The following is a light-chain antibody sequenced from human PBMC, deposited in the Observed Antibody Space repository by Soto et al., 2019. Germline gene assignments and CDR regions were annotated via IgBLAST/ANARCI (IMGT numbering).Light chain of an antibody. Sequence: EIVLTQSTATLSLSPGARATLSCRASQSVSSYLAWYQQKPGQAPRLLIYDASNRATGIPARFSGSGSGTDFTLTISSLEPEDFAVYYCQQRSNWRALTFGGGTKVEMK. J-gene: IGKJ4*01. CDR2: DAS. CDR3: QQRSNWRALT. CDR1: QSVSSY. V-gene: IGKV3-11*01.